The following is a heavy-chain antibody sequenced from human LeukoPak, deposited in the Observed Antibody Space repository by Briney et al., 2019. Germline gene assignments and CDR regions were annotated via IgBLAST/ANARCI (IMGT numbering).Heavy chain of an antibody. CDR1: GGSISSGDYY. Sequence: PSQTLSLTCTVSGGSISSGDYYWRWIRQPPGKGLEWIGYIYYSGSTYYNPSLKSRVTISVDTSKNQFSLKLSSVTAAGTAVNYRARGGSSWYLVEYWGQGTLVTVSS. V-gene: IGHV4-30-4*08. J-gene: IGHJ4*02. CDR3: ARGGSSWYLVEY. CDR2: IYYSGST. D-gene: IGHD6-13*01.